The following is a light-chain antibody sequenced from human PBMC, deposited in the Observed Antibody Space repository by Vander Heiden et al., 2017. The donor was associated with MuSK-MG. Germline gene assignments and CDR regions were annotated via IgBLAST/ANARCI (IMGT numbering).Light chain of an antibody. CDR2: LGS. Sequence: DILMTQSPLSLPVTPGEPASISCTSSQSLLHSNGYNYLDWYLQKPGQSPQLLIYLGSNRASGVPDRFSGSGSGTDFTLKISRVEAEDVGVYYCMQALQTLWTFGPGTKVDIK. J-gene: IGKJ3*01. CDR1: QSLLHSNGYNY. CDR3: MQALQTLWT. V-gene: IGKV2-28*01.